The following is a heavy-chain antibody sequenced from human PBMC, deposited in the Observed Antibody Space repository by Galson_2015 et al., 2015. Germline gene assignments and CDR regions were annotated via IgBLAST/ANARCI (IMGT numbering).Heavy chain of an antibody. V-gene: IGHV1-3*01. Sequence: SVKVSCKASGYTFTSYAMHWVRQAPGQRLEWMGWINAGNGNTTYSQKFQGRVTITRDTSASTAYMELSSLRSEDTAVYYCARDRLRFLEWLFDPSFDYWGQGTLVTVSS. CDR3: ARDRLRFLEWLFDPSFDY. CDR1: GYTFTSYA. D-gene: IGHD3-3*01. J-gene: IGHJ4*02. CDR2: INAGNGNT.